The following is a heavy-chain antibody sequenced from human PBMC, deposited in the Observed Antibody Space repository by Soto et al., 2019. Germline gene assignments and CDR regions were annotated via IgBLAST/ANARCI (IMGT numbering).Heavy chain of an antibody. Sequence: SVQPSCTASGYTFTSYGISWGRQAPGQGLEWMGWISAYNGNTNYAQKLQGRVTMTTDTSTSTAYMELRSLRSDDTAVYYCARGDITIFGLDIDYWGQGTLVTVSS. CDR1: GYTFTSYG. D-gene: IGHD3-3*01. CDR2: ISAYNGNT. V-gene: IGHV1-18*01. CDR3: ARGDITIFGLDIDY. J-gene: IGHJ4*02.